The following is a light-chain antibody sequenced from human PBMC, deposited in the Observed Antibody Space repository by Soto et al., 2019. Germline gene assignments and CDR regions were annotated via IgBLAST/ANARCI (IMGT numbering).Light chain of an antibody. CDR3: HQET. CDR1: QSISSY. J-gene: IGKJ1*01. Sequence: DIQMPQSPSSLSASVGDRVTITCRASQSISSYLNWYQQKPGKAPKLLIYAASSLQSGVPSRFSGSGSGTDFTLTISSLQPEDFATYYCHQETFGQGTKVDIK. V-gene: IGKV1-39*01. CDR2: AAS.